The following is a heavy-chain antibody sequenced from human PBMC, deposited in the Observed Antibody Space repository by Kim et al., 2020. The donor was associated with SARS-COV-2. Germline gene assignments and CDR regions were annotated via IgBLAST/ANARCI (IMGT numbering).Heavy chain of an antibody. Sequence: GGSLRLSCAASGFTFSDHYMDWVRQAPGKGLEWVGRTRNKANSYTTEYAASVKGRFTISRDDSKNSLYLQMNSLKTEDTAVYYCARVPNYYDSSGYYYIDYWGQGTLVTVSS. V-gene: IGHV3-72*01. D-gene: IGHD3-22*01. CDR2: TRNKANSYTT. CDR3: ARVPNYYDSSGYYYIDY. CDR1: GFTFSDHY. J-gene: IGHJ4*02.